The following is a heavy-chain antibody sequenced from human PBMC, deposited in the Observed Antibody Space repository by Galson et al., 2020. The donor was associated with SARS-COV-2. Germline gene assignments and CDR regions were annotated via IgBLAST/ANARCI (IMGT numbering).Heavy chain of an antibody. CDR3: AIHRPRGGYSSGWYTTYFQH. V-gene: IGHV4-39*01. D-gene: IGHD6-19*01. CDR2: ISYSGST. J-gene: IGHJ1*01. CDR1: GGSISSSSYY. Sequence: SETLSLTCTVSGGSISSSSYYWGWIRQPPGKGPEWIGSISYSGSTYYNPYLKSRVTISVDTSKNQLSLKLRSVTAADTAVYYCAIHRPRGGYSSGWYTTYFQHWGQGTLVTVSS.